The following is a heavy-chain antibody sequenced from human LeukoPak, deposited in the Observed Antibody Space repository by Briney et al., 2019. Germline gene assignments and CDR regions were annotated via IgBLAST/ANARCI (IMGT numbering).Heavy chain of an antibody. CDR3: ARDSSGWYVFDY. CDR1: GFTFSDYY. Sequence: GGSLRLSCAASGFTFSDYYMSWIRQAPGKGLEWVSDISSSGGTIYYADSAKGRFTISRDNAKNSLYLQMNSLRAEATAVYYCARDSSGWYVFDYWGQGTRVTVSS. J-gene: IGHJ4*02. CDR2: ISSSGGTI. D-gene: IGHD6-19*01. V-gene: IGHV3-11*01.